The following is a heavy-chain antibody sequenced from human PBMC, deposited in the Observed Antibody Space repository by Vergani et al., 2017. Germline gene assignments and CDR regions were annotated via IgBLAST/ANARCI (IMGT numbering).Heavy chain of an antibody. V-gene: IGHV4-59*12. J-gene: IGHJ4*02. CDR1: GGSISSYY. CDR2: IYYSGST. Sequence: QVQLQESGPGLVKPSETLSLTCTVSGGSISSYYWSWIRHPPGKGLEWIGYIYYSGSTNYNPSLKSRVTISVDTSKNQFSLKLSSVTAADTAVYYCARARITRVRGALDYWGQGTLVTVSS. D-gene: IGHD3-10*01. CDR3: ARARITRVRGALDY.